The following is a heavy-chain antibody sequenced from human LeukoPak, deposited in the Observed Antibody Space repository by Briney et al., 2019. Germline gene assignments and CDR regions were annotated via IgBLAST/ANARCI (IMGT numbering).Heavy chain of an antibody. Sequence: PGGSLRLSCAASGFTFSSYAMNWVRQAPGKGLEWVGFIRSKAYGGTTEYAASVKGRFTISRDDSKSIAYLQMNSLKTEDTAVYYCTTPLTGYGGNSDYWGQGTLVTVSS. J-gene: IGHJ4*02. CDR3: TTPLTGYGGNSDY. V-gene: IGHV3-49*04. CDR2: IRSKAYGGTT. CDR1: GFTFSSYA. D-gene: IGHD4-23*01.